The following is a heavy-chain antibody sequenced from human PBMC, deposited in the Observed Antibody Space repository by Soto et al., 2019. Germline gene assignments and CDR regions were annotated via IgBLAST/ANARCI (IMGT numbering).Heavy chain of an antibody. J-gene: IGHJ4*02. D-gene: IGHD1-26*01. CDR1: GFSLTTDRVG. Sequence: QITLKESGPTLVKPTQTHTLTCTFSGFSLTTDRVGVGWIRQPPGEALEWLAVIYWDDSKTYRPSLESRLTITKDTSKNQAALTMTNMDSLDTATYYCAHAYGGRSLYWGQGTLVTVSS. CDR3: AHAYGGRSLY. CDR2: IYWDDSK. V-gene: IGHV2-5*02.